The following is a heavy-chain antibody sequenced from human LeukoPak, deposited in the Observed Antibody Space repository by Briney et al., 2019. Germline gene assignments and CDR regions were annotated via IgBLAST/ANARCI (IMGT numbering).Heavy chain of an antibody. CDR1: GGSFSNNY. CDR3: ARVLGSGYKGHFFYY. CDR2: IYYSGSA. J-gene: IGHJ4*01. V-gene: IGHV4-59*06. Sequence: SETLSLTCAVYGGSFSNNYWSWIRQHPGKGLEWIGYIYYSGSAYYNPSLKSRITISVDTSKNQFSLKLNSVTAADTAVYYCARVLGSGYKGHFFYYWGQGTPGTV. D-gene: IGHD1-1*01.